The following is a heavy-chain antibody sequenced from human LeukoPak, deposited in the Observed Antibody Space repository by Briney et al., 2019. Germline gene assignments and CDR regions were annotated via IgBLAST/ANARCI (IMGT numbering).Heavy chain of an antibody. Sequence: GGSLRLSCAASGFTFSSYAMHWVRQAPGKGLEWVAVISHDGSNKYYADSVKGRFTISRDNSKNTLYLQMNSLRAEDTAVYYCARDFISWLLSYYYYGMDVWGQGTTVTVSS. CDR2: ISHDGSNK. J-gene: IGHJ6*02. CDR1: GFTFSSYA. D-gene: IGHD2-15*01. CDR3: ARDFISWLLSYYYYGMDV. V-gene: IGHV3-30*04.